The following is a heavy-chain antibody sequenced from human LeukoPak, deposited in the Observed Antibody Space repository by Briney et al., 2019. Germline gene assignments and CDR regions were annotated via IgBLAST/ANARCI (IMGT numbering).Heavy chain of an antibody. CDR2: IYHSGST. Sequence: SQTLSLTCAVSGGSISSGGYSWSWIRQPPGKGLEWIGYIYHSGSTYYNPSLKSRVTISVDRSKNQFSLKLSSVTAADTAVYYCARQGGSYQLFDYWGQGTLVTVSS. J-gene: IGHJ4*02. CDR1: GGSISSGGYS. D-gene: IGHD1-26*01. CDR3: ARQGGSYQLFDY. V-gene: IGHV4-30-2*01.